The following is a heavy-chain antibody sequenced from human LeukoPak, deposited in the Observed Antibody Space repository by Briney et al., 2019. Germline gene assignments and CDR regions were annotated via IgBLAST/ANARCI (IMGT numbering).Heavy chain of an antibody. CDR3: ARGGWFDP. Sequence: SETLSLTCAVYGGSFSGYYWGWIRQPPGKGLEWIGEINHSGSTNYNPSLKSRVTTSVDTSKNQFSLKLSSVTAADTAVYYCARGGWFDPWGQGTLVTVSS. CDR2: INHSGST. CDR1: GGSFSGYY. J-gene: IGHJ5*02. V-gene: IGHV4-34*01.